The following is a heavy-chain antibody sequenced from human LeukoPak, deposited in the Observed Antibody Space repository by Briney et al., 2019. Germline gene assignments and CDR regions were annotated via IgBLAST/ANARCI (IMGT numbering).Heavy chain of an antibody. Sequence: GGSLRLSCVASEFTFSSYWMSWVRQAPGKGLEWVANIKRDGSEKYYVDSVKGRFTISRDNAKKSLYLQMNSLRAEDTAVYYCARRGLVQSSGTLYYYGMDVWGQGTTVTVSS. CDR1: EFTFSSYW. J-gene: IGHJ6*01. V-gene: IGHV3-7*03. D-gene: IGHD1-1*01. CDR3: ARRGLVQSSGTLYYYGMDV. CDR2: IKRDGSEK.